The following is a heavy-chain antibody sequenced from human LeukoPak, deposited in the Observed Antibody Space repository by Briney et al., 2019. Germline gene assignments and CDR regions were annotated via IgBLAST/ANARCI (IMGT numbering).Heavy chain of an antibody. D-gene: IGHD4-23*01. V-gene: IGHV4-4*09. CDR2: IYTSGST. J-gene: IGHJ6*03. Sequence: SETLSLTCTVSGGSISSYYWSWIRQPPGKGLEWIGYIYTSGSTNYNPSLKSRVTISVDTSKNQFSLKLSSVTAADTAVYYCARLGGYGGNSPPGGDYYYYYMDVWGKGTTVTVSS. CDR3: ARLGGYGGNSPPGGDYYYYYMDV. CDR1: GGSISSYY.